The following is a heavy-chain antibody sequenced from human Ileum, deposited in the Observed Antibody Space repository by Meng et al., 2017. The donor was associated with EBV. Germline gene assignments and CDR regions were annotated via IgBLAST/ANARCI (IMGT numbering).Heavy chain of an antibody. CDR3: ARDKIAVAGITGDY. Sequence: VPLVQSGSELKKPGDSVKVSCQAAGYTFTSSSMNWVRHAPGQGLEWMGWININTGNPTYAQGFTGRFVFSLDTSVSTAYLQIDSLKAEDTAVYCCARDKIAVAGITGDYWGQGTLVTVSS. CDR1: GYTFTSSS. J-gene: IGHJ4*02. D-gene: IGHD6-19*01. CDR2: ININTGNP. V-gene: IGHV7-4-1*01.